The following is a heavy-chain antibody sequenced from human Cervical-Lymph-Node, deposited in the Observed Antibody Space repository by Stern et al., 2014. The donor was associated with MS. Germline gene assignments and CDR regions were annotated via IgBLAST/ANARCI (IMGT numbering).Heavy chain of an antibody. CDR2: ISSSSSTI. D-gene: IGHD6-6*01. V-gene: IGHV3-21*01. CDR1: GFTFSSYS. J-gene: IGHJ4*02. CDR3: ARAEYSSSSFSY. Sequence: QLVESGGGLVKPGGSLRLSCAASGFTFSSYSMNWVLQAPGKGLEWVSSISSSSSTIYYADSVKGRFTISRDNAKNSLYLQMNSLRAEDTAVYYCARAEYSSSSFSYWGQGTLVTVSS.